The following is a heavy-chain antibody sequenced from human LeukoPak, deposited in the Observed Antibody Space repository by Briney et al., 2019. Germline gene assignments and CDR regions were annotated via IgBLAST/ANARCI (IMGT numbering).Heavy chain of an antibody. CDR2: INPNNGDT. V-gene: IGHV1-2*02. CDR1: GYTFTNYF. CDR3: VRGVSSVATPYFDY. D-gene: IGHD5-12*01. Sequence: ASVKVSCKAFGYTFTNYFMHWVRQAPGQGLEWMGWINPNNGDTKCAEKFQGRVTMTRDKSISTAYMELSRLTFDDTAVYYCVRGVSSVATPYFDYWGQGALVTVPS. J-gene: IGHJ4*02.